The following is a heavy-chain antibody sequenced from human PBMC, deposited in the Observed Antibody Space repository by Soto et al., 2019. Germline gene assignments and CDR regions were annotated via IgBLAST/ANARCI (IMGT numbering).Heavy chain of an antibody. D-gene: IGHD3-10*01. CDR3: AQRTYYGSGSYFDY. Sequence: QITLKESCPTLVKPTQTLTLTCTFSGFSLSTSGVGVGWIRQPPGKALEWLALIYWDDDKRYSPSLKSRLTITKDTSKNQVVLTMTNMDPVDTATYYCAQRTYYGSGSYFDYWGQGTLVTVSS. CDR2: IYWDDDK. CDR1: GFSLSTSGVG. V-gene: IGHV2-5*02. J-gene: IGHJ4*02.